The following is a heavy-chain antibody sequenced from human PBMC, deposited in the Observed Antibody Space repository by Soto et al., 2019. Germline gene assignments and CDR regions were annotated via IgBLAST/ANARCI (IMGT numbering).Heavy chain of an antibody. Sequence: GGSLRLSCAASGFTFSSYAMSWVRQAPGKGLEWVSAISGSGGSTYYADSVKGRFTISRDNSKNTLYLQMNSLRAEDTAVYYCAKVDRHTVRSGSFDYWGQGPLVTVSS. CDR3: AKVDRHTVRSGSFDY. D-gene: IGHD4-4*01. J-gene: IGHJ4*02. V-gene: IGHV3-23*01. CDR1: GFTFSSYA. CDR2: ISGSGGST.